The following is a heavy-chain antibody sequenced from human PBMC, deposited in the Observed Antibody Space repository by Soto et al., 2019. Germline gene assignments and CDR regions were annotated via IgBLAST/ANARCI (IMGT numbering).Heavy chain of an antibody. CDR2: ISYSGSS. CDR3: ARATPAGSADF. V-gene: IGHV4-31*03. J-gene: IGHJ4*02. Sequence: QVQLQESGPGLVKPSQTLSLTCTVSGGSNIRDGYYWSWIRQHPGKGLEWIAYISYSGSSYSNPSLKSRVTISADTSKNQCSLTLTSVTAADTAVYFCARATPAGSADFWGQGTLVTVSS. CDR1: GGSNIRDGYY. D-gene: IGHD2-2*01.